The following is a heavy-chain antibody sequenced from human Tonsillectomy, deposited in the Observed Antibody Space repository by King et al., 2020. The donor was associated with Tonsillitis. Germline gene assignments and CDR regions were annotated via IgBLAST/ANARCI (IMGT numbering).Heavy chain of an antibody. CDR2: IYSGGSST. V-gene: IGHV3-23*03. D-gene: IGHD4-23*01. Sequence: VQLVESGGGLVQPGGSLRLSCAASGFTFSSYAMSWVRQAPGKGLEWVSVIYSGGSSTYYADSVKGRFTISRDNSKNTLYLQMNSLRAEDTAVYYCAKIPYGGNSPWGQGTLVTVSS. J-gene: IGHJ5*02. CDR3: AKIPYGGNSP. CDR1: GFTFSSYA.